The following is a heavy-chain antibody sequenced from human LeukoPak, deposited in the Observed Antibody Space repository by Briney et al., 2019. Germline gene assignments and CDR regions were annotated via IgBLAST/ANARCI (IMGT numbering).Heavy chain of an antibody. CDR3: AGYYDILTGYHN. D-gene: IGHD3-9*01. Sequence: HTGGSLRLSCAASGFTFSSYAMSWVRQAPGKGLEWASAISGSGGSTYYADSVKGRFTISRDNSKNTLYLQMNSLRAEDTAVYYCAGYYDILTGYHNWGQGTLVTVSS. CDR1: GFTFSSYA. J-gene: IGHJ4*02. CDR2: ISGSGGST. V-gene: IGHV3-23*01.